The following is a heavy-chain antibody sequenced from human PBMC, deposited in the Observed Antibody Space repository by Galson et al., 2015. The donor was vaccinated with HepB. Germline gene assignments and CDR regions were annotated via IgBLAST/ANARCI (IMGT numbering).Heavy chain of an antibody. CDR1: GGTFSSYT. J-gene: IGHJ4*02. Sequence: SVKVSCKASGGTFSSYTISWVRQAPGQGLEWMGRIIPILGIANYAQKFQGRVTITADKSTSTAYMELNSLRAEDTAVYYCAKDPVDEPFDYWGQGTLVTVSS. CDR3: AKDPVDEPFDY. CDR2: IIPILGIA. V-gene: IGHV1-69*04.